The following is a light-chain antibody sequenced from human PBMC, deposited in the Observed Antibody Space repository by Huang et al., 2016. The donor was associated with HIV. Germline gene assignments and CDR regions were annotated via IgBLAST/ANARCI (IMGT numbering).Light chain of an antibody. CDR3: QHYHDWPFS. J-gene: IGKJ3*01. CDR1: QSVSSI. Sequence: ETVMAQSPGTLSVSPGERVTLSCRASQSVSSILAWYQQKPGQAPRLLIYGASTRATDIPARFSGSGSGTEFTLTISSLQSEDFAVYYCQHYHDWPFSFGPGTKVDI. CDR2: GAS. V-gene: IGKV3-15*01.